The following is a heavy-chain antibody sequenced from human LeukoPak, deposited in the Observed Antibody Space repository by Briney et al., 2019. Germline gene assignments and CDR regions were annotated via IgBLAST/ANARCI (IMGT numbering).Heavy chain of an antibody. V-gene: IGHV3-21*01. CDR2: ISSSSSDI. CDR3: ATWGHSSQNFDY. Sequence: PGESLRLSCAASGFTFSSYSMNWVRQAPRKGLEWVSSISSSSSDIYYVNSVKGRFTISRDNAKNSLYLQMNSLRAEDTAVYYCATWGHSSQNFDYWGQGTLVTVSS. J-gene: IGHJ4*02. CDR1: GFTFSSYS. D-gene: IGHD6-13*01.